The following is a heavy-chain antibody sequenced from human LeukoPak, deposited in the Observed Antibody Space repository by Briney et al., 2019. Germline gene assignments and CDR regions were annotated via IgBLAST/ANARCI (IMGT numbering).Heavy chain of an antibody. CDR1: GGSISSYY. CDR3: ARVSSVWVNDYYYYMDV. D-gene: IGHD1-1*01. Sequence: PSETLSLACTVSGGSISSYYWSWIRQPAGKGLEWIGRIHTSGSTNYNPSLKSRVTMSGDTSKNQFSLRLSSVTAADTAVYFCARVSSVWVNDYYYYMDVWGKGTTVTVSS. V-gene: IGHV4-4*07. J-gene: IGHJ6*03. CDR2: IHTSGST.